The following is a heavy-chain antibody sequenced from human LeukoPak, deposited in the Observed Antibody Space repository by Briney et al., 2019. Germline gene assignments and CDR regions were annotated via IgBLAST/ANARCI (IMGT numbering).Heavy chain of an antibody. Sequence: PGGSLRLSCAASGFTFSSYEMHWVSQSPGKGLEWVSHISSSGTSMHYADSVKGRFTISRVNAKNSLYLQMNSLRAEDTAVYYCASGYSYGADYWGQGTLVTVSS. CDR2: ISSSGTSM. CDR3: ASGYSYGADY. D-gene: IGHD5-12*01. J-gene: IGHJ4*02. CDR1: GFTFSSYE. V-gene: IGHV3-48*03.